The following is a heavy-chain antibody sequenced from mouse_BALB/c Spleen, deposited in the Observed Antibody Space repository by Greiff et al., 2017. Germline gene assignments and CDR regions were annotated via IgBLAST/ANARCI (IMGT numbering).Heavy chain of an antibody. CDR1: GFNITDTY. CDR3: ALTMITARDWYFDV. V-gene: IGHV14-3*02. J-gene: IGHJ1*01. CDR2: IDPANGNT. D-gene: IGHD2-4*01. Sequence: EVQLQQSGAELVKPGASVKLSCTASGFNITDTYMHWVKQRPEQGLEWIGRIDPANGNTKYDPKFQGKATITADTSSNTAYLQLSSLTSEDTAVYYCALTMITARDWYFDVWGAGTTVTVSS.